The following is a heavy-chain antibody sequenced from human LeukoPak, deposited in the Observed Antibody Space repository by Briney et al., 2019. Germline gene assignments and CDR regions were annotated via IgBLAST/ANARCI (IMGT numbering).Heavy chain of an antibody. J-gene: IGHJ5*02. Sequence: SETLSLTCTVSDGSISGSYWNWIRQPPGKGLEWIGYIYYSGSTNYNPSLKSRVTISVDTSKKQFSLKLSSVTAADTAVYYCARAQYYDSSVYSENNWFDPWGQGTLVTVSS. D-gene: IGHD3-22*01. CDR2: IYYSGST. CDR3: ARAQYYDSSVYSENNWFDP. V-gene: IGHV4-59*01. CDR1: DGSISGSY.